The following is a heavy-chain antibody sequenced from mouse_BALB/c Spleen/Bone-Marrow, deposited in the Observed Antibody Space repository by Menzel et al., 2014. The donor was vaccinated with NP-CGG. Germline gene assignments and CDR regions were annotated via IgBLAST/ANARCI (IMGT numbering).Heavy chain of an antibody. V-gene: IGHV5-6-3*01. CDR1: GFTFSSYG. D-gene: IGHD1-1*01. CDR3: ARDGSSYEGNFFDY. J-gene: IGHJ2*01. Sequence: EVQLVESGGGLVQPGGSLKLSCAASGFTFSSYGMSWVRQTPDKRLELVATINSNGGSTYYPDSVKGRFTISRDNAKNTLFLQMSSLKSEDTAMYYCARDGSSYEGNFFDYWGQGTTLPGSS. CDR2: INSNGGST.